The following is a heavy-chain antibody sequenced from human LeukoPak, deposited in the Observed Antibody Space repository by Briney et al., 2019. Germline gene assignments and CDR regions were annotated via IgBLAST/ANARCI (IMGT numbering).Heavy chain of an antibody. CDR1: GGSISSYY. V-gene: IGHV4-59*01. CDR2: IYYSGST. J-gene: IGHJ4*02. D-gene: IGHD3-9*01. CDR3: VRDRGYYDILTGQSDGLDY. Sequence: SETLSLTCTVSGGSISSYYWSWIRQPPGKGLEWIGYIYYSGSTNYNPSLKSRVTISVDTSKNQFSLKLSSVTAADTAVYYCVRDRGYYDILTGQSDGLDYWGQGTLVTVSS.